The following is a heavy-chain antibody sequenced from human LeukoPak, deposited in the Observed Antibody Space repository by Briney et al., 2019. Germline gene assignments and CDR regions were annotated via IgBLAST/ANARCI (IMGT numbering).Heavy chain of an antibody. J-gene: IGHJ4*02. CDR1: GFTFSRNV. D-gene: IGHD4-11*01. V-gene: IGHV3-30*01. CDR2: ISYDGNNK. CDR3: LIIVTSRYPRTKDFDY. Sequence: GGSLRLSCVASGFTFSRNVLHWVRQAPGKGLEWVATISYDGNNKFHADSVKGRFTISRDNSKNTLYLQMNSLRAEDTAVYYCLIIVTSRYPRTKDFDYWGQGTLVTVSS.